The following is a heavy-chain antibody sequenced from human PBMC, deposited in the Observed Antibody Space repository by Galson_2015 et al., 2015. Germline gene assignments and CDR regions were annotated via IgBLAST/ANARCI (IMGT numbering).Heavy chain of an antibody. CDR3: ARLFDTAFDY. D-gene: IGHD5-18*01. Sequence: SGAEVKKPGESLRISCKGSGYSFDNYWIGWVRQMPGKGLEWMGRIDPNESYTDYSPSFQGHVTMSSDKSITTAYLQWSSLKPSDTAMYYCARLFDTAFDYWGQGTLVIVSS. V-gene: IGHV5-10-1*01. CDR2: IDPNESYT. CDR1: GYSFDNYW. J-gene: IGHJ4*02.